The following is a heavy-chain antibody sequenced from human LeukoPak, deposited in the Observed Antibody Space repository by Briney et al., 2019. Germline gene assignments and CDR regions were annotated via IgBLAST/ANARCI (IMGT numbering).Heavy chain of an antibody. J-gene: IGHJ6*02. V-gene: IGHV3-53*05. CDR3: AKVLGRGYDYYYGMDV. D-gene: IGHD7-27*01. Sequence: GGSLRLSCAASGFTVSSNYMSWVRQAPGKGLEWVSVIYSGGSTYYADSVKGRFTISRDNSKNTLYLQMNSLRAEDTAVYYCAKVLGRGYDYYYGMDVWGQGTTVTVSS. CDR1: GFTVSSNY. CDR2: IYSGGST.